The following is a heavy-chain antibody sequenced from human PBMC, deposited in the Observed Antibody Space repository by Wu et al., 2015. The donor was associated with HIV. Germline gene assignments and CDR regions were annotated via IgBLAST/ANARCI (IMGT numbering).Heavy chain of an antibody. J-gene: IGHJ4*02. Sequence: QVQLVQSETEVKKPGASVRVSCKTSGYTYTNYGISWLRQAPGQGLEWMGWISSYDGNTSYEQKFQGRVTMTTDSSTRTAYMDLRSLTSDDTAVYYCARDGGIDWDDSGSEFWGQGTLVTVSS. CDR1: GYTYTNYG. CDR2: ISSYDGNT. CDR3: ARDGGIDWDDSGSEF. D-gene: IGHD1-1*01. V-gene: IGHV1-18*01.